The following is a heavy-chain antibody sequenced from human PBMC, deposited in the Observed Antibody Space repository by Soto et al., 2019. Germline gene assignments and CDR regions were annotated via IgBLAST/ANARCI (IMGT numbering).Heavy chain of an antibody. Sequence: GGSLRRSCAASGFTFDDYAMHWVRQAPGKGLEWVSGISWNSGSIGYADSVKGRFTISRDNSKNSLYLQMNSLRAEDTAVYYCAKIFGVVILNWFDPWGKGTLVTVSS. V-gene: IGHV3-9*01. CDR3: AKIFGVVILNWFDP. CDR1: GFTFDDYA. J-gene: IGHJ5*02. CDR2: ISWNSGSI. D-gene: IGHD3-3*01.